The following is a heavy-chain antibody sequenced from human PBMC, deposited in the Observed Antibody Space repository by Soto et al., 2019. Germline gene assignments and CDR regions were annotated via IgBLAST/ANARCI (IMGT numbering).Heavy chain of an antibody. V-gene: IGHV3-23*01. CDR1: GFTFSSYA. Sequence: QLGGPLRLSCAASGFTFSSYAMSWVRQAPGKGLEWVSAISGSGGSTYYADSVKGRFTISRDNSKNTLYLQMNSLRAEDTAVYYCAEHSGYDVHYYYYMDVWGKGTTVTVSS. D-gene: IGHD5-12*01. CDR3: AEHSGYDVHYYYYMDV. CDR2: ISGSGGST. J-gene: IGHJ6*03.